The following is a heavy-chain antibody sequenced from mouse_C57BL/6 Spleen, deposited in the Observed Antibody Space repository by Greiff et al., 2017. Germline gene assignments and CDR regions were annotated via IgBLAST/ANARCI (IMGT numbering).Heavy chain of an antibody. CDR1: GYTFTSSW. CDR3: AGSSFFDY. Sequence: VQLQQSRAELVRPGTSVKLSCKASGYTFTSSWMHWVKQRPGQGLEWIGVIDPSDSYTNYNQKFKGKATLTVDTSSSTAYMQLSSLTSEDSAVYYCAGSSFFDYWGQGTTRPVS. V-gene: IGHV1-59*01. J-gene: IGHJ2*01. CDR2: IDPSDSYT. D-gene: IGHD1-1*01.